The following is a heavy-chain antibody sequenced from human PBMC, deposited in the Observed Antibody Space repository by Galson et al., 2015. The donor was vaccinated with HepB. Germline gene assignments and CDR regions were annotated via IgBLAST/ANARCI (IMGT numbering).Heavy chain of an antibody. J-gene: IGHJ4*02. CDR3: ARAFGGRRANFDY. Sequence: SLRLSCAASGFTFSSYWMHWVRQAPGKGLVWVSRINSDGNSTNYADSVKGRFTISRDNAKNTLYLQMNSLRAEDTAVYYCARAFGGRRANFDYWGQGTLVTVSS. D-gene: IGHD3-16*01. V-gene: IGHV3-74*01. CDR1: GFTFSSYW. CDR2: INSDGNST.